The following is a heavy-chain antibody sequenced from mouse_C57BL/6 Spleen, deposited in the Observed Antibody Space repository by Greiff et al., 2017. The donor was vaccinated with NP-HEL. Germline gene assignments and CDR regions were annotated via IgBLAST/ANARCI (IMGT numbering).Heavy chain of an antibody. CDR3: ARNSRHYYGSDWYFDV. J-gene: IGHJ1*03. CDR1: GFSLTSYA. CDR2: IWTGGGT. D-gene: IGHD1-1*01. Sequence: VKLEESGPGLVAPSQSLSITCTVSGFSLTSYAISWVRQPPGKGLEWLGVIWTGGGTNYTSALKSRLSISKDNSKSQVFLKMNSLQTDYTARYYCARNSRHYYGSDWYFDVWGTGTTVTVSS. V-gene: IGHV2-9-1*01.